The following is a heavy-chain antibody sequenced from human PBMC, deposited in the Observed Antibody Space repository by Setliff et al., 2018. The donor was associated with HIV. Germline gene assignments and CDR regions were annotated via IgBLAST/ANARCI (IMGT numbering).Heavy chain of an antibody. V-gene: IGHV4-59*01. CDR3: ARGAPYDYVWGSYSRGWFDP. CDR1: GDSISSYY. J-gene: IGHJ5*01. CDR2: IYDSGST. D-gene: IGHD3-16*01. Sequence: SETLSLTCTVSGDSISSYYWNWIRQPPGKGLEWIGYIYDSGSTNYNPSLKSRVTISVDTSRNQFSLKLSSVTAADTAVYFCARGAPYDYVWGSYSRGWFDPWGQGTLVTVSS.